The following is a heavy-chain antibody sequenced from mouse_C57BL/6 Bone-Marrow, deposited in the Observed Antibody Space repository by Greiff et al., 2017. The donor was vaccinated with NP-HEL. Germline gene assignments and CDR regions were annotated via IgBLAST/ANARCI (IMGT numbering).Heavy chain of an antibody. CDR3: ARGGAWDDWYFDV. Sequence: VQLVASGAELVKPGASVKMSCKASGYTFTTYPIEWMKQNHGKSLEWIGNFHPYNDDTKYNEKFKGQATLTVETSSSTVYLELRRLTSDDSAFDYGARGGAWDDWYFDVWGTGTTVTVSS. V-gene: IGHV1-47*01. J-gene: IGHJ1*03. D-gene: IGHD4-1*01. CDR2: FHPYNDDT. CDR1: GYTFTTYP.